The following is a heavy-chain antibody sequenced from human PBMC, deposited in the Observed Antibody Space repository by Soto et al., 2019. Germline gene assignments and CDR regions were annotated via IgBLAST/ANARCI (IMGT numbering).Heavy chain of an antibody. CDR2: IDWDDDK. CDR1: GFSLSTSVMC. Sequence: GPTLVNPTQTLTLTCTFSGFSLSTSVMCVSWIRQPPGKALEWLALIDWDDDKYYSTSLKTRLTISKDTSKNQVVLTMTNMDPVDKATYYCARSHYDFWSGYYPAYYYYYGMDVWGQGTTVTVSS. V-gene: IGHV2-70*01. D-gene: IGHD3-3*01. J-gene: IGHJ6*02. CDR3: ARSHYDFWSGYYPAYYYYYGMDV.